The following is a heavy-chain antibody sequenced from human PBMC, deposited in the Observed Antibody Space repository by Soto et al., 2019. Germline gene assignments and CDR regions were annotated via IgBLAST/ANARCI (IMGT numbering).Heavy chain of an antibody. CDR3: ARDRQPDGIWTFDY. J-gene: IGHJ4*02. CDR2: IFGGGSST. CDR1: GFSMSSYT. V-gene: IGHV3-23*01. Sequence: PGGSLRLSCSGSGFSMSSYTMGWVRLAPGKGLEWVATIFGGGSSTEYADSVTGRFSLSRDNSKNIMYLQMNSLRVEDTALYYCARDRQPDGIWTFDYWGRGTLVTVSS. D-gene: IGHD1-1*01.